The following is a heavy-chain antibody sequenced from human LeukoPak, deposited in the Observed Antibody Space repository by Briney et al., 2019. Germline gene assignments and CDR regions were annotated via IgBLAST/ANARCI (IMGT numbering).Heavy chain of an antibody. V-gene: IGHV4-34*01. CDR1: GGSFSGYY. CDR2: INHSGST. CDR3: ARGSSGYSYG. J-gene: IGHJ4*02. Sequence: SETLSLTCAVYGGSFSGYYWSWIRQPPGKGLEWIGEINHSGSTNHNPSLKSRVTISVDTSKNQFSLKLSSVTAADTAVYYCARGSSGYSYGWGQGTLVTVSS. D-gene: IGHD5-18*01.